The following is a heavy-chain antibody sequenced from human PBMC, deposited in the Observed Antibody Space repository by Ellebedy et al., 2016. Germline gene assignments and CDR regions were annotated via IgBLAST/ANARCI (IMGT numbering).Heavy chain of an antibody. CDR2: ISYDGSNK. CDR1: GFTFSSYA. CDR3: AKEAGGELLKVYYFDY. J-gene: IGHJ4*02. V-gene: IGHV3-30-3*01. D-gene: IGHD2-8*01. Sequence: GGSLRLXCAASGFTFSSYAMHWVRQAPGKGLEWVAVISYDGSNKYYADSVKGRFTISRDNSKNTLYLQMNSLRAEDTAVYYCAKEAGGELLKVYYFDYWGQGTLVTVSS.